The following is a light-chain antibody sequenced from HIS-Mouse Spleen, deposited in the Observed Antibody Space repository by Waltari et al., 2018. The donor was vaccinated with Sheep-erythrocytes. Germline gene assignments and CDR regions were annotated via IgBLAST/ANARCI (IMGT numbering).Light chain of an antibody. J-gene: IGKJ2*01. Sequence: DIQMTQSPSTLSASVGDRVTIPCRASQSISSWLAWYQQKPGKAPKLLIYKASSLESGVPSRFSGSGSVTEFTLTISSLQPDDFATYYCQQYNSYSPVYTFGQGTKLEIK. CDR1: QSISSW. V-gene: IGKV1-5*03. CDR3: QQYNSYSPVYT. CDR2: KAS.